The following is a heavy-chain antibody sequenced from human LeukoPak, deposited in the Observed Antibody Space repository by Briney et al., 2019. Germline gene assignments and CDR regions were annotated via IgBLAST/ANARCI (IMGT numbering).Heavy chain of an antibody. J-gene: IGHJ6*02. CDR2: ISHSGST. D-gene: IGHD1-7*01. CDR1: GGSFSGYY. Sequence: PSETLSLTCAVYGGSFSGYYWSWIRQPPGKGLEWIGEISHSGSTNYNPSLKSRVTISVDTSKNQFSLKLSSVTAADTAVYYCARFANLRYYYYGMDVWGQGTTVTVSS. CDR3: ARFANLRYYYYGMDV. V-gene: IGHV4-34*01.